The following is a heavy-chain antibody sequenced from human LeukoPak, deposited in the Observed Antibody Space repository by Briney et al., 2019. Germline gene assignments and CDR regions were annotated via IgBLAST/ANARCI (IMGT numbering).Heavy chain of an antibody. CDR3: ARGVLDDIAAEGAFDI. CDR2: MNPNSGNT. J-gene: IGHJ3*02. CDR1: GYTFTSYD. Sequence: ASVKVSCKASGYTFTSYDINWVRQATGQGLEWMGWMNPNSGNTGYAQKFQGRVTMTRNTSISTAYMELSSLRSEDTAVYYCARGVLDDIAAEGAFDIWGQGTMVTVSS. D-gene: IGHD6-6*01. V-gene: IGHV1-8*01.